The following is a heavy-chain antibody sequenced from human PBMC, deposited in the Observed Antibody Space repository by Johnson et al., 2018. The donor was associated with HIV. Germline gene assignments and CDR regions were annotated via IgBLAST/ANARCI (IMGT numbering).Heavy chain of an antibody. D-gene: IGHD3-3*01. CDR2: IYGNERT. CDR3: AKDSGYDFWSGYYTDDAFDI. CDR1: GFTFSSYG. Sequence: QVQLVESGGGVVQPGGSLRLSCAASGFTFSSYGMHWVRQAPGKGLEWVSVIYGNERTFYADSVRGRFTISRDNSKNTLYMQMNSLRAEDTAVYYCAKDSGYDFWSGYYTDDAFDIWGQGTMVTVSS. V-gene: IGHV3-NL1*01. J-gene: IGHJ3*02.